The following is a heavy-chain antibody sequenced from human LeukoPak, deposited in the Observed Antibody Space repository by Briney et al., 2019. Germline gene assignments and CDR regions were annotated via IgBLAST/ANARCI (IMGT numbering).Heavy chain of an antibody. CDR1: GFTFSSYG. D-gene: IGHD3-9*01. Sequence: SGGSLRLSCAASGFTFSSYGMHGVRQAPGKGLEWVAVIWYDGINKYYADSVEGRFTISRDNSKNTLYLQMNSLRAEDTAVYYCARDQRYYDILTGYLGYYYGMDVWGQGTTVTVSS. V-gene: IGHV3-33*01. J-gene: IGHJ6*02. CDR3: ARDQRYYDILTGYLGYYYGMDV. CDR2: IWYDGINK.